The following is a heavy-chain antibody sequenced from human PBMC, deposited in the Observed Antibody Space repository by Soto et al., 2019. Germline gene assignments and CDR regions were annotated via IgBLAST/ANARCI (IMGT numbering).Heavy chain of an antibody. Sequence: QVKLVQSGAEVKNPGASVKVSCKAPGYTFTRYGIGWARQAPGQGLEWMGWINTYNGNTNYAQNVQDRVTLTTDTSTSTAYMELRSLRSNDTAIYYCAMVDVYVTPSPQDVWGQGTTVIVSS. CDR3: AMVDVYVTPSPQDV. J-gene: IGHJ6*02. V-gene: IGHV1-18*01. CDR1: GYTFTRYG. D-gene: IGHD3-16*01. CDR2: INTYNGNT.